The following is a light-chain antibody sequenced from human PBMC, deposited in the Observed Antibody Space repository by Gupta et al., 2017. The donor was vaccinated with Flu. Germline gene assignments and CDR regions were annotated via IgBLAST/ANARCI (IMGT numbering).Light chain of an antibody. Sequence: QSVLTQPPSASGTPGQRVTISRSGSSSNIGSNYVYWYQQLPGTAPNLLIYRNNQRPSGVPDRFSGSKSGTSASLAISGLRSEDEADYYCAAWDDSRSGPVFGGGTKLTVL. J-gene: IGLJ3*02. CDR2: RNN. V-gene: IGLV1-47*01. CDR1: SSNIGSNY. CDR3: AAWDDSRSGPV.